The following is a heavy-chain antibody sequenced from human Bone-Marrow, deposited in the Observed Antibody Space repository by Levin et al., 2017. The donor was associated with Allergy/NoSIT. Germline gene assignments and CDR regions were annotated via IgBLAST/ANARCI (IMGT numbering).Heavy chain of an antibody. CDR2: ISWDSVST. J-gene: IGHJ6*02. CDR3: AKDIIAARPYYGMDV. V-gene: IGHV3-9*01. Sequence: PGGSLRLSCAASGFTFDDHAMHWVRQVPGKGLEWVAAISWDSVSTGYADSVRGRFTISRDNAQNFLHLQMNSLSPDDTALYYCAKDIIAARPYYGMDVWGQGTTVIVSS. CDR1: GFTFDDHA. D-gene: IGHD6-6*01.